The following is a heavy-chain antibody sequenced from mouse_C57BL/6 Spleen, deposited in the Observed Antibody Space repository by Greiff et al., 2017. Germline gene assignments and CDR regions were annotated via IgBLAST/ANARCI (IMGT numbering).Heavy chain of an antibody. CDR3: ARGRRGYYAMDY. V-gene: IGHV1-19*01. CDR2: INPYNGGT. CDR1: GHTFTDYY. J-gene: IGHJ4*01. Sequence: VQLQQSGPVLVKPGASVKMSCKASGHTFTDYYMNWVKQSHGKSLEWIGDINPYNGGTSYNQKFKGKATLTVDKSSSTAYMELNSLTSEDSAVYYCARGRRGYYAMDYWGQGTSVTVSS.